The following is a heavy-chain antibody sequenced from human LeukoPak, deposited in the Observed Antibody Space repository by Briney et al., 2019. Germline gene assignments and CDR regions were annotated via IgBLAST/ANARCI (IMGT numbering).Heavy chain of an antibody. CDR2: ISSGGSTI. V-gene: IGHV3-48*03. J-gene: IGHJ6*03. CDR3: ARVHTYNSGFYYSYYMDV. D-gene: IGHD1-14*01. Sequence: GGSLRLSCEASGFTFSSCEMTWIRQAPGKGLEWVSYISSGGSTIDYADSVKGRFTISRDNTKNSLYPQMNSLRAEDTAVYYCARVHTYNSGFYYSYYMDVWGKGTTVTVSS. CDR1: GFTFSSCE.